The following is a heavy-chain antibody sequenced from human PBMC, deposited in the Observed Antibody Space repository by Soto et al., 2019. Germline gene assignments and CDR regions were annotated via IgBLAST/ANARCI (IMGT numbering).Heavy chain of an antibody. CDR2: ISSSSSTI. CDR1: GFTFSSYS. CDR3: ARDSGTYYYDSSGYDGFDY. J-gene: IGHJ4*02. D-gene: IGHD3-22*01. V-gene: IGHV3-48*02. Sequence: GESLKISCAASGFTFSSYSMNWVRQAPGKGLEWVSYISSSSSTIYYADSVKGRFTISRDNAKNSLYLQMNSLRDEDTAVYYCARDSGTYYYDSSGYDGFDYWGQGTLVTVSS.